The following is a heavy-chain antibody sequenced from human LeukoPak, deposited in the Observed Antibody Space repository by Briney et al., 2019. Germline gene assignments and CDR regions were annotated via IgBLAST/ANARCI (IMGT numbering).Heavy chain of an antibody. Sequence: ALVKVSCKASGYTFTGYYMHWVRQAPGQGLEWMGWINPNSGGTNYAQKFQGRVTMTRDTSISTAYMELSRLRSDDTAVYYCARDPGMGAVRGYYYFYYMDVWGKGTTVTVSS. V-gene: IGHV1-2*02. J-gene: IGHJ6*03. CDR3: ARDPGMGAVRGYYYFYYMDV. CDR2: INPNSGGT. D-gene: IGHD1-26*01. CDR1: GYTFTGYY.